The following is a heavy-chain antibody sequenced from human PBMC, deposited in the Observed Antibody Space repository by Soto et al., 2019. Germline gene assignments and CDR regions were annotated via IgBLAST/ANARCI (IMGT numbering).Heavy chain of an antibody. CDR3: ARDHRYNWNDGGDY. J-gene: IGHJ4*02. CDR1: GYTFTSYG. Sequence: ASVKVSCKXSGYTFTSYGISWVRQAPGQGLEWMGWISAYNGNTNYAQKLQGRVTMTTDTSTSTAYMELRSLRSDDTAVYYCARDHRYNWNDGGDYWGQGTLVTVSS. D-gene: IGHD1-20*01. V-gene: IGHV1-18*04. CDR2: ISAYNGNT.